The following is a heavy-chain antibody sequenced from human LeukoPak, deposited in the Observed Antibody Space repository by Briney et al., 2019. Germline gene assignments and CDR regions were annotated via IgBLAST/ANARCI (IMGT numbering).Heavy chain of an antibody. CDR3: ARASGRDAFDI. CDR2: ISFDGSDK. V-gene: IGHV3-30*03. CDR1: GFTFNNYG. D-gene: IGHD2-15*01. J-gene: IGHJ3*02. Sequence: PGGSLRLSCAGSGFTFNNYGIHWVRQAPGKGLEWVAVISFDGSDKYYADSVKGRFTISRDNAKNSLYLQMNSLRAEDTAVYYCARASGRDAFDIWGQGTMVTVSS.